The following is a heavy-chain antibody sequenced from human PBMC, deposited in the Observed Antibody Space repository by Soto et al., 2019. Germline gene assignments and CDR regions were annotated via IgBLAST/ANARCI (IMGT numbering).Heavy chain of an antibody. CDR2: VSASGGGT. Sequence: EVQLLESGGGLVQPGGSLRLSCAASGFTFSSYAMNWVRQAPGKGLEWVAGVSASGGGTSYADSVKGRFTISGDNSKDTLYLQMNSLRAEDTAVYYCAKSSSRAHYYAMDVWGQGTTVTVFS. V-gene: IGHV3-23*01. CDR1: GFTFSSYA. J-gene: IGHJ6*02. D-gene: IGHD2-2*01. CDR3: AKSSSRAHYYAMDV.